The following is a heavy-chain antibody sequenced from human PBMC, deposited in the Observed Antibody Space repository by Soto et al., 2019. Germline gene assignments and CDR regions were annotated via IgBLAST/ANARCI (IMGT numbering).Heavy chain of an antibody. CDR2: VYYTGST. Sequence: TSETLSLTCRAYGGSISGYYWSWIRQPPGKGLEWFGHVYYTGSTTYNPSLQSRVTISVDTSTTQFCLSLRLATASDTAVYVSVGCIAVPSSHLDHWGHGIRVTVSS. CDR3: VGCIAVPSSHLDH. V-gene: IGHV4-59*03. J-gene: IGHJ4*01. D-gene: IGHD2-2*01. CDR1: GGSISGYY.